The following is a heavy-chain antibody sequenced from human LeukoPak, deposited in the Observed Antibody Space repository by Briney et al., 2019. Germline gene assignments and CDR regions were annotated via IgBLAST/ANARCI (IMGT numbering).Heavy chain of an antibody. CDR2: IYPGDSDT. J-gene: IGHJ4*02. D-gene: IGHD3-10*01. Sequence: PGESLKISCKGSGYSFTSYWIGWVRQMPGKGLEWMGIIYPGDSDTRYSPSFQGQVTISADKSISTAYLQWSSLKASDTAMYYCARHGPVTAITMVRGVHGDELDYWGQGTLVTVSS. CDR3: ARHGPVTAITMVRGVHGDELDY. V-gene: IGHV5-51*01. CDR1: GYSFTSYW.